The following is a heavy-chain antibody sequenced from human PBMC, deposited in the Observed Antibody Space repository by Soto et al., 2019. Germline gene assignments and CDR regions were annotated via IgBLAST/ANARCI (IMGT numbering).Heavy chain of an antibody. CDR2: INPSGGST. CDR1: GYTFTSYY. V-gene: IGHV1-46*01. D-gene: IGHD2-2*01. Sequence: ASVKVSCKASGYTFTSYYMHWVRQAPGQGLEWMGIINPSGGSTNYAQKFQGRVTMTRDTSTSTVYMELSSLRSEDTAVYYCARVHGYCSSTSCYPVLNYWGQGTLVTVSS. J-gene: IGHJ4*02. CDR3: ARVHGYCSSTSCYPVLNY.